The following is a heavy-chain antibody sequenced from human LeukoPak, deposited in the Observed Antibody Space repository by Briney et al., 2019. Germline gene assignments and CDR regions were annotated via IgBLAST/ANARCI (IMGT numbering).Heavy chain of an antibody. CDR2: INHSGST. CDR3: ARGLSGSGS. J-gene: IGHJ5*02. CDR1: GGSFSGYY. Sequence: PSETLSLTCAVYGGSFSGYYWSWIRQPPGKGLEWIGEINHSGSTNYNPSLKSRVTISVDTSKSQFSLKLSSVTAADTAVYYCARGLSGSGSWGQGTLVTVSS. V-gene: IGHV4-34*01. D-gene: IGHD3-10*01.